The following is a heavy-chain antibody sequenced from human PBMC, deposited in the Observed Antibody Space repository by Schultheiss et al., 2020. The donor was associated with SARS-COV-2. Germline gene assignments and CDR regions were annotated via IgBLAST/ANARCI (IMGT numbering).Heavy chain of an antibody. CDR3: ARVSANFGYYYYMDV. D-gene: IGHD3-3*01. Sequence: SQTLSLTCTVSGGSISSYYWSWIRQPAGKGLEWIGYIYYSGSTYYNPSLKSRVTISVDTSKNQFSLKLSSVTAADTAVYYCARVSANFGYYYYMDVWGKGTTVTVSS. V-gene: IGHV4-59*01. CDR2: IYYSGST. CDR1: GGSISSYY. J-gene: IGHJ6*03.